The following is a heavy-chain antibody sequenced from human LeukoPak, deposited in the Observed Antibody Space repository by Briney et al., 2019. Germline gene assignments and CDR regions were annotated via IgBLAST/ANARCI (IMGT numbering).Heavy chain of an antibody. D-gene: IGHD3-22*01. Sequence: GGSLRLSCAASGFTFSSYAMHWVRQAPGKGREWVAVISYDGSNKYYADSVKGRFTISRDNSKNTLYLQMNSLRAEDTAVYYCASLLDSSGYSLVPPRDYWGQGTLVTVSS. CDR1: GFTFSSYA. CDR3: ASLLDSSGYSLVPPRDY. J-gene: IGHJ4*02. V-gene: IGHV3-30*04. CDR2: ISYDGSNK.